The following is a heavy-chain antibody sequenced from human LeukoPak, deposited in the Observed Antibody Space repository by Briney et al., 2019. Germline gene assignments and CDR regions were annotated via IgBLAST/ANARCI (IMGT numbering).Heavy chain of an antibody. Sequence: GGSLRLSCAASGFSFSSNGMSWVRQAPGKGLDWVSALSGSGSTTYYADSVKGRFTISRDNSKNTVFLQMNSLRVEDTAVYYCAKAGYSSSWPFDYWGQGTQVTVSS. V-gene: IGHV3-23*01. D-gene: IGHD6-13*01. CDR2: LSGSGSTT. J-gene: IGHJ4*02. CDR3: AKAGYSSSWPFDY. CDR1: GFSFSSNG.